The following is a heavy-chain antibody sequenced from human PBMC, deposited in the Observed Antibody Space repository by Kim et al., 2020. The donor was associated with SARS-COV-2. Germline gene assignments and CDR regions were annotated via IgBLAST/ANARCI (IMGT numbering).Heavy chain of an antibody. D-gene: IGHD4-17*01. J-gene: IGHJ4*02. CDR3: ARDRNNDQYGDLYFDS. V-gene: IGHV3-11*06. Sequence: SVKDRFASARDNDKNTLYLQMTSLRAEDTAVYYCARDRNNDQYGDLYFDSWGQGTLVTVSS.